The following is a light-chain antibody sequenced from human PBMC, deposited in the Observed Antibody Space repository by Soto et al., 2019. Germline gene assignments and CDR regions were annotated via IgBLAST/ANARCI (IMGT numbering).Light chain of an antibody. Sequence: DIQMTQSPSPLSASIGDRATITCRASQSIDNWLAWYQQKPWKAPHLLIYDASSLETGVPSRFSGSGSGTDFTLTISSLQADDFATYVCQHYDGYPYSFSPGTKLESK. CDR1: QSIDNW. J-gene: IGKJ2*03. CDR2: DAS. CDR3: QHYDGYPYS. V-gene: IGKV1-5*01.